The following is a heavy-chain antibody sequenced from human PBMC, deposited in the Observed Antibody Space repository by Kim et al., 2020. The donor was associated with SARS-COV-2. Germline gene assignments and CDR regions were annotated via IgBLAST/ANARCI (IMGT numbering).Heavy chain of an antibody. Sequence: GGSLRLSCAASGFTFSSYSMNWVRQAPGKGLEWVSSISSSSSYIYYADSVKGRFTISRDNAKNSLYLQMNSLRAEDTAVYYCARANQQYCSSTSCYLDYWGQGTLVTVSS. CDR1: GFTFSSYS. V-gene: IGHV3-21*01. J-gene: IGHJ4*02. CDR3: ARANQQYCSSTSCYLDY. CDR2: ISSSSSYI. D-gene: IGHD2-2*01.